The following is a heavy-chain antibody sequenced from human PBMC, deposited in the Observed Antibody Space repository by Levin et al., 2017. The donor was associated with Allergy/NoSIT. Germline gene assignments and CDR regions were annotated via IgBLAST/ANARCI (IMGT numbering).Heavy chain of an antibody. V-gene: IGHV1-2*02. D-gene: IGHD6-19*01. CDR3: ARVTSNGYSSGWYYFDY. J-gene: IGHJ4*02. CDR2: INPNSGGT. Sequence: ASVKVSCKASGYTFTGYYMHWVRQAPGQGLEWMGWINPNSGGTNYAQKFQGRVTMTRDTSISTAYMELSRLRSDDTAVYYCARVTSNGYSSGWYYFDYWGQGTLVTVSS. CDR1: GYTFTGYY.